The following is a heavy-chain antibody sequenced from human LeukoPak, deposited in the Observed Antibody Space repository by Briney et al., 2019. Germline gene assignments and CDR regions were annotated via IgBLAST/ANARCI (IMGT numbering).Heavy chain of an antibody. J-gene: IGHJ4*02. CDR1: GGSISSYY. CDR3: ARETPVRPFDY. V-gene: IGHV4-4*07. Sequence: PSKTLSLTCTVSGGSISSYYWSWIRQPAGKGLEWIGRIYTSGSTNYNPSLKSRVTISVDKSKNQFSLKLSSVTAADTAVYYCARETPVRPFDYWGQGTLVTVSS. D-gene: IGHD2-8*01. CDR2: IYTSGST.